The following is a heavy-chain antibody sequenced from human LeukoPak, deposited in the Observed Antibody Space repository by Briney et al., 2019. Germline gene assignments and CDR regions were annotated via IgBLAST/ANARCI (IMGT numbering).Heavy chain of an antibody. CDR1: GFTFSSYE. CDR3: AIETLSYAYFDY. CDR2: ISSSGSNK. Sequence: GGSLRLSCAASGFTFSSYEMNWVRQAPGKGLEWVAYISSSGSNKYYADSVKGRFTISRDNSKNTLYLQIHSLTAEDTAVYYCAIETLSYAYFDYWGQGTLVTVSS. J-gene: IGHJ4*02. D-gene: IGHD2-2*01. V-gene: IGHV3-48*03.